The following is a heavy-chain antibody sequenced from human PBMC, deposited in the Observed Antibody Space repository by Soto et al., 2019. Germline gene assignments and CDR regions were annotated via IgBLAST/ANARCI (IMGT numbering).Heavy chain of an antibody. CDR3: ARGRYGDY. J-gene: IGHJ4*02. Sequence: ASVKVSSKGSGYDFTTYGITWVRQAPGQGLEWMAWICAHNGNTDYAQKLQGRVTVTRDTSTSTAYMELRSLRSDDTAMYYCARGRYGDYWGQGALVTVS. D-gene: IGHD1-1*01. CDR2: ICAHNGNT. CDR1: GYDFTTYG. V-gene: IGHV1-18*01.